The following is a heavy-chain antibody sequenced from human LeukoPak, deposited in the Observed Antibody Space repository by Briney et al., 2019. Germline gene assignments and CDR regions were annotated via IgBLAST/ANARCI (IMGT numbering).Heavy chain of an antibody. CDR3: AKDSSSTRSFDY. V-gene: IGHV3-30*18. Sequence: GRSLRLSCAASGFTFSSYGMHWVRQAPGKGLEWVAVISYDGSNKYYADSVKGRFTISRENSKNALYLQMNSLRAEDSALYYCAKDSSSTRSFDYWGQGTLVTVSS. J-gene: IGHJ4*02. D-gene: IGHD2-2*01. CDR1: GFTFSSYG. CDR2: ISYDGSNK.